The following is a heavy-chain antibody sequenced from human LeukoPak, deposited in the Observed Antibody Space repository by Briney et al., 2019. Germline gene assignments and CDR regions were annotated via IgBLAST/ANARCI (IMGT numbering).Heavy chain of an antibody. V-gene: IGHV3-48*03. CDR2: ISSSGSTI. J-gene: IGHJ6*02. Sequence: SLRLSCAASGFTFSSYEMNWVRQAPGKGLEWVSYISSSGSTIYYADSVKGRFTISRDNAKNSLYLQMNSLRAEDTAVYYCATISNYDSYYYYGMDVWGQGTTVTVSS. CDR3: ATISNYDSYYYYGMDV. D-gene: IGHD4-11*01. CDR1: GFTFSSYE.